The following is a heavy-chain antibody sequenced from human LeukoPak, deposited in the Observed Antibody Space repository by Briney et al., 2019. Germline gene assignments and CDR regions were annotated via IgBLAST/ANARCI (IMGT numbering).Heavy chain of an antibody. Sequence: GGSLRLSCAASGFTFSSYAVNWVRRAPGKGLEGVSVIGPSGGTTYYADSVKGRVTISRDNSKDTLYLQMDSLRVEDTAVYYCARESGGGTRLIDYWGQGTPVTVSS. D-gene: IGHD2-15*01. CDR2: IGPSGGTT. J-gene: IGHJ4*02. V-gene: IGHV3-23*01. CDR1: GFTFSSYA. CDR3: ARESGGGTRLIDY.